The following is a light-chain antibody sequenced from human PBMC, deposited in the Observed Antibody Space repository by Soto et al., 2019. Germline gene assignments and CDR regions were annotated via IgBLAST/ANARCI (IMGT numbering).Light chain of an antibody. CDR3: QQRSNGPAYT. CDR2: DSS. CDR1: QSISSF. J-gene: IGKJ2*01. V-gene: IGKV3-11*01. Sequence: EIVLTQSPATLSLSPGERATLSCRASQSISSFLAWYQQKPGQAPRLLIYDSSNRATGIPARFSGSGSGTDFTLTISSLEPEYFAVYYCQQRSNGPAYTFGQGTKLEIK.